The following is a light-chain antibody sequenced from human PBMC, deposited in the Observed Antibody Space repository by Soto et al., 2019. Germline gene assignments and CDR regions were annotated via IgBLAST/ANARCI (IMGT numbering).Light chain of an antibody. CDR2: DVS. V-gene: IGLV2-14*01. J-gene: IGLJ2*01. CDR1: SSDVGGYNY. Sequence: QSALTQPASVSGSPGQGITLPCTGTSSDVGGYNYVSWYQQHPGKAPKLMIYDVSNQASGVSNRFSGSKAGNTASMTISGLLAEDEADYYCSSYTSSSTVLFGGGTKLTVL. CDR3: SSYTSSSTVL.